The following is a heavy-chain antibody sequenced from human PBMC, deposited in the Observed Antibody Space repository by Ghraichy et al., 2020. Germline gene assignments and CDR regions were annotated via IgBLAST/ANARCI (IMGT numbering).Heavy chain of an antibody. J-gene: IGHJ6*03. Sequence: SQTLSLTCAISGDSVSSNSAAWNWIRQSPSRGLEWLGRTYYRSKWYNDYAVSVKSRITINPDTSKNQFSLQLNSVTPEDTAVYYCARAYLTGSSSWYQPNPYYYYYYRDVCVKGTTVTVSS. CDR1: GDSVSSNSAA. CDR3: ARAYLTGSSSWYQPNPYYYYYYRDV. CDR2: TYYRSKWYN. V-gene: IGHV6-1*01. D-gene: IGHD6-13*01.